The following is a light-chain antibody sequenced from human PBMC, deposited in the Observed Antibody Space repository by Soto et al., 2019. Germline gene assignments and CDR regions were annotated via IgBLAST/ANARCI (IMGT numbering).Light chain of an antibody. CDR1: SSDVGSYYP. Sequence: QSALTQPASMSGSPGQSITISCTGTSSDVGSYYPVSWFQHHPGKAPNLIIYEVNKRPSGVSDRFSGSKSGNTASLTITGLQAADEAEYYCFAYGGYTTFVVFGTGTKLTVL. CDR2: EVN. CDR3: FAYGGYTTFVV. J-gene: IGLJ1*01. V-gene: IGLV2-23*02.